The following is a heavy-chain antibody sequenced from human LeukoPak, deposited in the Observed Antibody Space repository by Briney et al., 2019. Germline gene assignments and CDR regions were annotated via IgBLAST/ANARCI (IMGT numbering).Heavy chain of an antibody. J-gene: IGHJ6*04. D-gene: IGHD2-2*01. CDR2: IYSGGST. V-gene: IGHV3-53*01. Sequence: GGALRLSCAASGFTVSSNYMSWVRQAPGKGLEWVSVIYSGGSTYYADSVKGRFTISRDNSKNTLYLQMNSLRAEDTAVYYCARASSTSAFSGMDVWGKGTTVTVSS. CDR3: ARASSTSAFSGMDV. CDR1: GFTVSSNY.